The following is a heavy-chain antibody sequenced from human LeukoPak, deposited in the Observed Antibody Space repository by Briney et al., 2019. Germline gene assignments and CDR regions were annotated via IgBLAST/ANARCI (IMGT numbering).Heavy chain of an antibody. J-gene: IGHJ3*02. D-gene: IGHD3-22*01. V-gene: IGHV3-9*01. CDR3: AKGPLYDSSGYFRAGVAFDI. CDR2: ISWNSGSI. Sequence: PGRSLRLSCAVSGFTFDDYAMHWVRQAPGKGLEWVSGISWNSGSIGYADSVKGRFTISRDNAKNSLYLQMNSLRAEDTALYYCAKGPLYDSSGYFRAGVAFDIWGQGTMVTVSS. CDR1: GFTFDDYA.